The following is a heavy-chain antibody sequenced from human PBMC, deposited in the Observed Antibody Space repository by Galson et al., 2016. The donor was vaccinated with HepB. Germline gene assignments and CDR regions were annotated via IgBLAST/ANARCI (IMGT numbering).Heavy chain of an antibody. V-gene: IGHV3-13*01. CDR2: IGSTGDT. CDR1: GFTVRSYD. CDR3: SRGRRGDY. J-gene: IGHJ4*02. Sequence: SLRLSCAASGFTVRSYDVHWVRHDTGKGLQWVASIGSTGDTYYSGSVKGRFTISREIAKNSLYLQMDSLRAEDTAVYYCSRGRRGDYWGQGTLVTVSS.